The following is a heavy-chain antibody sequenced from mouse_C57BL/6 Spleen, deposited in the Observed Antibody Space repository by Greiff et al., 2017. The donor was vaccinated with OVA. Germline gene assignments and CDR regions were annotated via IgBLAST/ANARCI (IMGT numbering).Heavy chain of an antibody. CDR3: ARGPTGTRAFSD. CDR1: GYTFTSYW. D-gene: IGHD4-1*01. CDR2: IDPSDSYT. V-gene: IGHV1-59*01. Sequence: QVQLQQPGAELVRPGTSVKLSCKASGYTFTSYWMHWVKQRPGQGLEWIGVIDPSDSYTNYNQKFKGKATLTVDTSSSTAYMQLSSLTSEDSAVYYCARGPTGTRAFSDWGQGTLVTVSA. J-gene: IGHJ3*01.